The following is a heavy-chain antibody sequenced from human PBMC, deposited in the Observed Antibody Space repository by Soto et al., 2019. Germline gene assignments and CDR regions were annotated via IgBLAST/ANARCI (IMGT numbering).Heavy chain of an antibody. D-gene: IGHD2-2*01. CDR2: IIPISGTA. J-gene: IGHJ6*02. CDR3: ARSQGSSTSLEIYYYYYYGMDV. CDR1: VGTFSSYA. V-gene: IGHV1-69*01. Sequence: QVQLVQSGAEVKKPGSSVKFSCKSSVGTFSSYAISWVRQAPGQGLEWMGGIIPISGTANYAQKFQGRVTITADESTSTAYMELSSLRSEDTAVYYCARSQGSSTSLEIYYYYYYGMDVWGQGTTVTVSS.